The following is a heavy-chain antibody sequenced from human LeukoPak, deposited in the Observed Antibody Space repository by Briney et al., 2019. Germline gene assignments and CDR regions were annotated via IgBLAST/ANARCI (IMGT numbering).Heavy chain of an antibody. J-gene: IGHJ4*02. CDR1: GAAISGHY. CDR2: MYYSGNT. Sequence: SETLSLTRTVSGAAISGHYWSWIRQPPGKGLEWIGFMYYSGNTNYNPSLESRVAMSVDTSKNQFSLKLSSVTAADTAVYYCARSRNFYDSSGFYDFDYWGQGSLVTVSS. V-gene: IGHV4-59*11. CDR3: ARSRNFYDSSGFYDFDY. D-gene: IGHD3-22*01.